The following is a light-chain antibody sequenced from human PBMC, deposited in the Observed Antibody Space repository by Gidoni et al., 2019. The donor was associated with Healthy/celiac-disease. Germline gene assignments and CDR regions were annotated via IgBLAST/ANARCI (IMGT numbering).Light chain of an antibody. V-gene: IGKV3-11*01. CDR1: QSVSSY. CDR2: DAS. CDR3: QQRSNWPIT. J-gene: IGKJ5*01. Sequence: EIVLTQSPATQSLSPGERATLSCRASQSVSSYLAWYQQKPGQAPRLLIYDASNRATGIPARFSGSGSDTDFTLTISSLEPEDFAVYYCQQRSNWPITFXQXTRLEIK.